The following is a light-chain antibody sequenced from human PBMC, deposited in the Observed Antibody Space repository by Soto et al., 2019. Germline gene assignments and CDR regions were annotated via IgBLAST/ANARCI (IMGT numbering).Light chain of an antibody. CDR2: DAS. Sequence: DIQMTQSPSTLSAYVGDRVSITCRASQNIDTWLAWYLQKPGKAPSLLIFDASNLDSGVPSRFSGSGSGTEFTLTISSLQPDDFATYYCQQYSRASWTFGQGTRVEI. CDR1: QNIDTW. V-gene: IGKV1-5*01. J-gene: IGKJ1*01. CDR3: QQYSRASWT.